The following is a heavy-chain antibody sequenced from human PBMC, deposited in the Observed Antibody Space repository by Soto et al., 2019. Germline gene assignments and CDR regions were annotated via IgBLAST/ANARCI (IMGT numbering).Heavy chain of an antibody. CDR1: GDSIGAHY. V-gene: IGHV4-4*07. J-gene: IGHJ5*02. D-gene: IGHD3-10*01. CDR2: LHSSGST. CDR3: ARGRGRVPTVRGLILQFSYFDP. Sequence: QVQLQESGPGLVKPSVTLSLTCTVSGDSIGAHYWGWIRQAAGKGLEWIGRLHSSGSTDYNPSLKSRVTMSADTSRNQFSLKLTSLTAADTAVYYCARGRGRVPTVRGLILQFSYFDPWGQGILVTVSS.